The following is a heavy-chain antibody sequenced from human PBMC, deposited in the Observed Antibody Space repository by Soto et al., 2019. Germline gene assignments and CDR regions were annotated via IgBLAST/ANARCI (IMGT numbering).Heavy chain of an antibody. CDR1: GDSVTSGDYY. D-gene: IGHD5-18*01. CDR2: IYYSGNT. CDR3: ARIPVDTYMSYWFDP. V-gene: IGHV4-61*08. J-gene: IGHJ5*01. Sequence: PSETLSLTCTVSGDSVTSGDYYWSWIRQPPGKGLEWIGYIYYSGNTNHSPSLKSRVAISLYTSNNQFSLKLSSVTAADTAVYFCARIPVDTYMSYWFDPWGQGTLVTVSS.